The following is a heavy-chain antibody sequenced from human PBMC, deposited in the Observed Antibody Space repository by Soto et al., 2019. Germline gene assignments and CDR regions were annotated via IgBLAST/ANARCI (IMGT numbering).Heavy chain of an antibody. J-gene: IGHJ4*02. CDR3: ATSLFRSGELLFAF. CDR2: IYYSGST. D-gene: IGHD3-10*01. Sequence: PSETLSLTCTVYGGSISSGGYFWSWIRQHPGKGLEWIGYIYYSGSTYYNPSLKSRVTISVDTSKNQFSLKLSSVTAADTAVYYCATSLFRSGELLFAFWSQRTLVTVSS. V-gene: IGHV4-31*03. CDR1: GGSISSGGYF.